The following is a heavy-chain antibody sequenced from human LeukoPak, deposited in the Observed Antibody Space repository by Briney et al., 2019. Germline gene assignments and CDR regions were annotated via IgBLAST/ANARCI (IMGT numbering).Heavy chain of an antibody. V-gene: IGHV4-38-2*02. CDR2: LFHSGST. CDR3: ARARDWFES. Sequence: ASETLSLTCTVSGYSISSGYYWGWIRQPPGKGLEWIGYLFHSGSTFYNPSLMSRVTISVDTSQNHFSLMLTSVTAADTAVYYCARARDWFESWGQGALVTVTS. CDR1: GYSISSGYY. J-gene: IGHJ5*01.